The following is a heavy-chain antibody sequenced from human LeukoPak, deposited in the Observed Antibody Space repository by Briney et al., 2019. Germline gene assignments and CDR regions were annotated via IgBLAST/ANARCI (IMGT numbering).Heavy chain of an antibody. J-gene: IGHJ4*02. V-gene: IGHV5-51*01. D-gene: IGHD6-6*01. Sequence: GESLKISFKGSGYSFTNYWIGWVRQMPGKGLEWMGMIHPGDSGTRYSPSFQGQVTVSADNSISTAYLQWSSLKASDTAIYYCARRYYSSSYYLGYWGQGTLVTVSS. CDR2: IHPGDSGT. CDR3: ARRYYSSSYYLGY. CDR1: GYSFTNYW.